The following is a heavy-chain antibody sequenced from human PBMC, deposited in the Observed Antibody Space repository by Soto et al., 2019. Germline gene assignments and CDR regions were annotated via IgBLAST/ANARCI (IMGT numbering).Heavy chain of an antibody. CDR2: INHSGST. D-gene: IGHD2-2*01. CDR3: ARLVVPAATRYYYYYYMDV. J-gene: IGHJ6*03. Sequence: SETLSLTCAFYGGSFSGYYWSWICQPPGKGLEWIGEINHSGSTNYNPSLKSRVTISVDTSKNQFSLKLSSVTAADTAVYYCARLVVPAATRYYYYYYMDVWGKGTTVTVSS. CDR1: GGSFSGYY. V-gene: IGHV4-34*01.